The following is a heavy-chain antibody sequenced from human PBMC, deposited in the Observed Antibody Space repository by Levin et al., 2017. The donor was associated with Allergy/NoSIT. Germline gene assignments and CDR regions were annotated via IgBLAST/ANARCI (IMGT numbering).Heavy chain of an antibody. Sequence: SETLSLTCTVSGGSMSSYYWTWIRQPPGKRLEWIGNIHYGGATNYNPSLKSRVTILVDMSKNQFSLKLRSVTAADTAMYYCATNSSSSYPFDVWGQGTLVTVSS. CDR2: IHYGGAT. D-gene: IGHD6-19*01. CDR3: ATNSSSSYPFDV. J-gene: IGHJ3*01. V-gene: IGHV4-59*01. CDR1: GGSMSSYY.